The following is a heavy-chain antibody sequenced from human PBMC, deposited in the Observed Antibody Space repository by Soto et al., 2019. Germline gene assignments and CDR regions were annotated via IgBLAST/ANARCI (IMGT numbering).Heavy chain of an antibody. J-gene: IGHJ4*02. Sequence: PSETLSLTCAVYGGSLSGYYWSWIRQPPGKGLEWIGEINHSGSTNYNPSLKSRVTISVDTSKNQFSLKLSSVTAADTAVYYCASSRPYSSSWYVFWGQGTLVTVSS. CDR1: GGSLSGYY. CDR2: INHSGST. V-gene: IGHV4-34*01. CDR3: ASSRPYSSSWYVF. D-gene: IGHD6-13*01.